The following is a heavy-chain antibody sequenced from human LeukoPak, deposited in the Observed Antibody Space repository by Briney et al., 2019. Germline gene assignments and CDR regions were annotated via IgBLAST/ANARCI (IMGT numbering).Heavy chain of an antibody. D-gene: IGHD6-19*01. CDR3: ARIAVAGTEGNYYYYRMDV. Sequence: GASVKVSCKASGYTFTGYYMHWVRQAPGQGLEWMGWINPNSGGTNYAQKFQGRVTMTRDTSISTAYMELSRLRSDDTAVYYCARIAVAGTEGNYYYYRMDVWGQGTTVTVSS. J-gene: IGHJ6*02. CDR2: INPNSGGT. V-gene: IGHV1-2*02. CDR1: GYTFTGYY.